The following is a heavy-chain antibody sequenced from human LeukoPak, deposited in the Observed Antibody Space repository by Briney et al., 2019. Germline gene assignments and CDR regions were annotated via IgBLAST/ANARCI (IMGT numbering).Heavy chain of an antibody. D-gene: IGHD2-15*01. CDR3: ARDNRYCSGGSCYENWFDP. CDR2: IYSGGST. V-gene: IGHV3-66*01. J-gene: IGHJ5*02. CDR1: GFTVSSNY. Sequence: PGGSLRLSCAASGFTVSSNYMSWVRLAPGKGLEWVSVIYSGGSTYYADSVKGRFTISRDNSKNTLYLQMNSLRAEDTAVYYCARDNRYCSGGSCYENWFDPWGQGTLVTVSS.